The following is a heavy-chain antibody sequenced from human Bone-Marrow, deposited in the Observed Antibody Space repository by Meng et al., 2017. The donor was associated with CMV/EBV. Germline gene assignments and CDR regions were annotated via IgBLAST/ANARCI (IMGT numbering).Heavy chain of an antibody. CDR3: ARGIAARPVLYYYYGMDV. CDR2: TYYRSKWYN. CDR1: GDSVSSNSAA. Sequence: SQTLSLTCAISGDSVSSNSAAWNWIRQSPSRGLEWLGRTYYRSKWYNDYAVSVKSRITINPDTSKNQFSLQLNSVTPEDTAVYYCARGIAARPVLYYYYGMDVWGQGTTVTGSS. D-gene: IGHD6-6*01. J-gene: IGHJ6*01. V-gene: IGHV6-1*01.